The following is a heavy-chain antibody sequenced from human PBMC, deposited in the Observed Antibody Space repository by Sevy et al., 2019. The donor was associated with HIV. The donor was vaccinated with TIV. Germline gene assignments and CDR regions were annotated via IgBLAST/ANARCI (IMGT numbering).Heavy chain of an antibody. D-gene: IGHD2-2*01. Sequence: GGSLRLSCAASGFTFSSYAMRWVRQAPGKGLEWVSAISGSGGSTYYADSVKGRFTISRDNSKNTLYLQMNSLRAEDAAVYYYAKDRCDCSSTCCGRIRYYFDYWGQGTLVTVSS. CDR2: ISGSGGST. CDR1: GFTFSSYA. J-gene: IGHJ4*02. CDR3: AKDRCDCSSTCCGRIRYYFDY. V-gene: IGHV3-23*01.